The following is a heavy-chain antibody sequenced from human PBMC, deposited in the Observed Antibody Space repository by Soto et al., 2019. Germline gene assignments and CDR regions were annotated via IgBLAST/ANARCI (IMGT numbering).Heavy chain of an antibody. D-gene: IGHD4-17*01. CDR1: GGSINSGAYY. Sequence: QVQLQESGPGLVKPSQTLSLTCTVSGGSINSGAYYWSWIRQHPGKGLEWIGYIYYSGSTYYNPSLKSRVTIQVDTSKNQFSLKLSSVTAADTAVYYCARDQNGYGDYVGEWGQGTLVTVSS. CDR2: IYYSGST. CDR3: ARDQNGYGDYVGE. J-gene: IGHJ4*02. V-gene: IGHV4-31*03.